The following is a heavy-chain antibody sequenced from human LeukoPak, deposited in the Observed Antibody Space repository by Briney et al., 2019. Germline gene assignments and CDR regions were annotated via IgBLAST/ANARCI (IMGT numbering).Heavy chain of an antibody. D-gene: IGHD3-10*01. CDR1: GGSISSGSYY. Sequence: PSETLSLTCTVSGGSISSGSYYWGWIRQPPGKGLEWIGSIYYSGSTYYNPSLKSRVTISVDTSKNQFSLKLSSVTAADTAVYYCARQGSGSYYNRGYYFGYWGQGTLVTVSS. CDR3: ARQGSGSYYNRGYYFGY. CDR2: IYYSGST. V-gene: IGHV4-39*01. J-gene: IGHJ4*02.